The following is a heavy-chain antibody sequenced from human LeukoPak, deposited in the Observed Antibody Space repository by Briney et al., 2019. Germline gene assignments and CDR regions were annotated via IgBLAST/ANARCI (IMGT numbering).Heavy chain of an antibody. CDR1: GGSISTNRYY. D-gene: IGHD3-10*01. Sequence: SETLSLTCSVSGGSISTNRYYWGWIRQPPGKGLEWIGHIYYSGSSYYNPSLESRVTVPVDTSKNQFSLKVSSVTGADTAVYYCVRLHSKQLWFPGVGSFELWGQGTLVTVAS. CDR2: IYYSGSS. CDR3: VRLHSKQLWFPGVGSFEL. V-gene: IGHV4-39*01. J-gene: IGHJ4*02.